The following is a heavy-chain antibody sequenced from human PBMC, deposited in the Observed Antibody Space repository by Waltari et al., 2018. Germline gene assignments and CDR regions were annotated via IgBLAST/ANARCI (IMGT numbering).Heavy chain of an antibody. V-gene: IGHV4-59*01. J-gene: IGHJ5*02. D-gene: IGHD2-21*02. CDR2: IYYTGST. CDR3: ARGGGGDWEWFDP. Sequence: QVQLQESGPSLLKPSETLSLICTVSGGSISGFYWRWVRQPPGKGLDWIGYIYYTGSTNFNPSLNSRVTMSVDTSKNQFSLKRGSVTAADTAFYYCARGGGGDWEWFDPWGQGTLVTVSS. CDR1: GGSISGFY.